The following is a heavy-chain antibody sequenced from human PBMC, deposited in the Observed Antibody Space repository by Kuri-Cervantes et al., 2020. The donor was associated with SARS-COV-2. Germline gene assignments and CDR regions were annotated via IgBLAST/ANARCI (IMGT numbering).Heavy chain of an antibody. CDR3: AKVETANLDY. CDR2: IMPALGMP. D-gene: IGHD3-3*01. J-gene: IGHJ4*02. V-gene: IGHV1-69*10. CDR1: GGTFSSYA. Sequence: SVKVSCKASGGTFSSYAISWVRQGPGQGLEWMGGIMPALGMPNYAQKFRDRVTITADTSTATAFLELSGLKSEDTAVYYCAKVETANLDYWGQGTLVTVSS.